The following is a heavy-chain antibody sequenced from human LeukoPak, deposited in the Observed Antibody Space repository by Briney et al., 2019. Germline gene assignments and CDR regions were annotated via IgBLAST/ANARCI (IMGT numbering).Heavy chain of an antibody. CDR1: GGSISSGDYY. J-gene: IGHJ6*03. CDR3: ARVGGYCSGGSCYYNYYYMDV. V-gene: IGHV4-61*08. CDR2: IYYSGST. D-gene: IGHD2-15*01. Sequence: SETLSLTCTVSGGSISSGDYYWSWIRQPPGKGLEWIGYIYYSGSTNYNPSLKSRVTISVDTSKNQFSLKLSSVTAADTAVYYCARVGGYCSGGSCYYNYYYMDVWGKGTTVTVSS.